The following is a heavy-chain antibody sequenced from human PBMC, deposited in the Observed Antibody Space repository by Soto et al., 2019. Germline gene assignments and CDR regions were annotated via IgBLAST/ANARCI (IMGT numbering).Heavy chain of an antibody. CDR2: IGTAGDT. V-gene: IGHV3-13*01. J-gene: IGHJ5*01. CDR1: D. Sequence: DMPCVGQVTGKKLEWFSVIGTAGDTYYPDSVRGRFTISRDNAKNSLYLQMNSLRAFDKAVDSCGRDGVYYGLASWG. D-gene: IGHD3-22*01. CDR3: GRDGVYYGLAS.